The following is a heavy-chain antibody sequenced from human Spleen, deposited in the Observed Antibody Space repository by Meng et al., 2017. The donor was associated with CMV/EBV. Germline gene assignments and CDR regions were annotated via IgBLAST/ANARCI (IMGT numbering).Heavy chain of an antibody. CDR3: ARNPLPYTSCYKGSGYFDS. CDR1: SFNDYY. D-gene: IGHD2-2*02. Sequence: SFNDYYWSWIRQPPGKGLEWIGEINQSGGNNYNPSLESRVTISVDTSRKQVSLNLRFVTAADTAVYYCARNPLPYTSCYKGSGYFDSWGQATLVTVSS. J-gene: IGHJ4*02. CDR2: INQSGGN. V-gene: IGHV4-34*01.